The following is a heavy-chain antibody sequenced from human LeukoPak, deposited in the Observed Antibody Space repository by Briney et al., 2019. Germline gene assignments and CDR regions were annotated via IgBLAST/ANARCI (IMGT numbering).Heavy chain of an antibody. J-gene: IGHJ1*01. D-gene: IGHD3-3*01. CDR2: IEQDGSEK. Sequence: PGGSLRLSCAASGFTFSSYWMSWVRQAPGKGLEWVANIEQDGSEKYYVDSVKGRFTISSDNAKNSLYLQMNSLRAEDTAVYYCARDGYYDFWSGFYEYFQHWGQGTLVTVSS. CDR3: ARDGYYDFWSGFYEYFQH. V-gene: IGHV3-7*03. CDR1: GFTFSSYW.